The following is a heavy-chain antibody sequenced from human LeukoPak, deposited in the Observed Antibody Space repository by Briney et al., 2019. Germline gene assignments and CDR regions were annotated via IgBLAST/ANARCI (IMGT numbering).Heavy chain of an antibody. J-gene: IGHJ4*02. CDR1: GFTVGHNY. V-gene: IGHV3-66*01. Sequence: PGGSRRLSCAASGFTVGHNYMNSVRQAPGKGLEWVSLIFSHGETSYADSVKGRFTISRDNSKNTLYLQMNGLRVEDTAVYYCARDPQAVSINTYAWGQGTLVTVSS. D-gene: IGHD2-8*01. CDR2: IFSHGET. CDR3: ARDPQAVSINTYA.